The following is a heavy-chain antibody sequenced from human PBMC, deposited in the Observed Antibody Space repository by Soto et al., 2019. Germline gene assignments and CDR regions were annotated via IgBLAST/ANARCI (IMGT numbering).Heavy chain of an antibody. J-gene: IGHJ5*02. V-gene: IGHV4-31*03. CDR1: GVSISSGGYY. CDR3: AIIAVAGTLDP. D-gene: IGHD6-19*01. Sequence: QVQLQESGPGLVKPSQTLSLTCTVSGVSISSGGYYWSWIRQHPGKGLEWIGYIYYSGSTYYNPSLNSRVTISVDTSKNQFSLKLSSVTAADTAVYYCAIIAVAGTLDPSGQGTLVTVSS. CDR2: IYYSGST.